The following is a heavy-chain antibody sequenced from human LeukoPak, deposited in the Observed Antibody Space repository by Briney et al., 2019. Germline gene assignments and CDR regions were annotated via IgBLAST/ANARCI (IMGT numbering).Heavy chain of an antibody. D-gene: IGHD2-15*01. J-gene: IGHJ4*02. Sequence: ASVKVSCKASGYTFTSYGISWVRQAPGQGLEWMGWISAYNGNTNYAQKLQGRVTMTTDTSTSTAYMELRSLRSDDTAVYYCARHPVGYCSGGSCFSPPFDYWDQGTLVTVSS. CDR3: ARHPVGYCSGGSCFSPPFDY. V-gene: IGHV1-18*01. CDR2: ISAYNGNT. CDR1: GYTFTSYG.